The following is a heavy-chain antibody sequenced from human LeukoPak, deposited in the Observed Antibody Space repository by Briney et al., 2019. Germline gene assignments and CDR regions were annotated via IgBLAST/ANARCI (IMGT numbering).Heavy chain of an antibody. Sequence: GSLRLSCAASGFTFSSYAMTWVRQAPGKGLDLGSTISGSCGSTYYADSVKGRFTISRDNSKNTLYLQMNSLRAEDTAVYYCAKGFYYDSSGYYYPHWFDPWGQGTLVTVSS. CDR2: ISGSCGST. CDR3: AKGFYYDSSGYYYPHWFDP. D-gene: IGHD3-22*01. J-gene: IGHJ5*02. CDR1: GFTFSSYA. V-gene: IGHV3-23*01.